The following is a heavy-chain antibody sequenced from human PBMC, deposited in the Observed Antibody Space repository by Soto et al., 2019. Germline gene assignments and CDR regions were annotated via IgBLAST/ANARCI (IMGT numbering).Heavy chain of an antibody. D-gene: IGHD5-12*01. CDR2: IIPIFGTA. CDR1: GYTFSSYA. CDR3: ARVTDGYNRGVFDY. Sequence: SVKVSCKASGYTFSSYAISWVRQAPGQGLEWMGGIIPIFGTANYAQKFQGRVTITADESTSTAYMELSSLRSEDTAVYYCARVTDGYNRGVFDYWGQGTLVTVSS. J-gene: IGHJ4*02. V-gene: IGHV1-69*13.